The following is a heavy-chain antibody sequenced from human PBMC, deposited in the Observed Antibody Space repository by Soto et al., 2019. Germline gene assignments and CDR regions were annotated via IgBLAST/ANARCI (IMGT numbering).Heavy chain of an antibody. V-gene: IGHV3-48*03. CDR3: ARAGNTYYDFWSGYPPSPYYYYGMDV. D-gene: IGHD3-3*01. CDR1: GFTFSSYE. CDR2: ISSSGSTI. Sequence: PVGSLRLSCAASGFTFSSYEMNWVRQAPGKGLEWVSYISSSGSTIYYADSVKGRFTISRDNAQNSLYLQMNSLRAEDTAVYYCARAGNTYYDFWSGYPPSPYYYYGMDVWGQGTTVTVSS. J-gene: IGHJ6*02.